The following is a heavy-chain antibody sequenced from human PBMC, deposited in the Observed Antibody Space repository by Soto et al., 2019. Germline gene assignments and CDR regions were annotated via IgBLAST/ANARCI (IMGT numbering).Heavy chain of an antibody. V-gene: IGHV3-74*01. D-gene: IGHD4-4*01. J-gene: IGHJ4*02. CDR3: VRATARGDD. CDR2: INTDGSST. CDR1: GLTLRGYW. Sequence: GGSLRLSCAASGLTLRGYWMHWVRQAPEKGLSWVSRINTDGSSTKYADSVKGRFTISRDNAKDTLFLQMDGLTVEDTAVYYCVRATARGDDWGPGTLVTVSS.